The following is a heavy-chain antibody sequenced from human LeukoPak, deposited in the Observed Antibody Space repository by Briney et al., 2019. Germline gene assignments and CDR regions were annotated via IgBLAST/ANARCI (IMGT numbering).Heavy chain of an antibody. CDR1: GFTFSSYW. Sequence: PGGSLRLSCAASGFTFSSYWMSWVRQAPGKGLEWVANIKQDGSEKYYVDSVKGRFTISRDNAKNSLYLQMNSLRAEDTAVYYCAREGAVAGYYYFDYWGQGTLVTVSS. CDR3: AREGAVAGYYYFDY. D-gene: IGHD6-19*01. J-gene: IGHJ4*02. CDR2: IKQDGSEK. V-gene: IGHV3-7*01.